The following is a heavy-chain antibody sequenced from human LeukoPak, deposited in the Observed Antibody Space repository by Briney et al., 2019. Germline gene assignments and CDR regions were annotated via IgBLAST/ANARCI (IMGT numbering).Heavy chain of an antibody. V-gene: IGHV1-2*02. D-gene: IGHD2-2*01. Sequence: ASVKVSCKASGYTFTGYYMHWVRQAPGQGLEWKGWIDPNSGGTNYAQKFPGRVTMTRDTSISTAYMELSRLRSDDTAVYYCARVSVVPAAKNNWFDPWGQGTLVTVSS. CDR1: GYTFTGYY. J-gene: IGHJ5*02. CDR2: IDPNSGGT. CDR3: ARVSVVPAAKNNWFDP.